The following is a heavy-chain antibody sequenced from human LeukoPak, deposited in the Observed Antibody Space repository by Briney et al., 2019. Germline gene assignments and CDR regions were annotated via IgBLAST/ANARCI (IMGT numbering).Heavy chain of an antibody. V-gene: IGHV3-49*03. CDR3: TRAPRILGVVHFDY. Sequence: SGGSLRHSCTASGFTFGDYAMIWFRQAPGKGLEWVAYIRSEAYGGTTEYAASVKDRFTISRDDSKDIAYLQMNSVKTEDTAVYYCTRAPRILGVVHFDYWGQGTLVTVSS. D-gene: IGHD1-26*01. CDR2: IRSEAYGGTT. J-gene: IGHJ4*02. CDR1: GFTFGDYA.